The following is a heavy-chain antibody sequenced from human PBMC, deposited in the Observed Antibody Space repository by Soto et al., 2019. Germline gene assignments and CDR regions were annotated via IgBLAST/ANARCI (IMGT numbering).Heavy chain of an antibody. J-gene: IGHJ4*02. V-gene: IGHV3-23*01. CDR3: AKVIGATGKGDY. CDR2: ISGSGANT. Sequence: EVQLLESGGGLVQPGGSLRLSCAVSGFSFSSYAMSWVRQAPGKGLEWVSVISGSGANTYYADSVKGRFTISRDNSKNTLYLQMNSLRVDDTAVYYCAKVIGATGKGDYWGQGTLVTVSS. CDR1: GFSFSSYA. D-gene: IGHD6-13*01.